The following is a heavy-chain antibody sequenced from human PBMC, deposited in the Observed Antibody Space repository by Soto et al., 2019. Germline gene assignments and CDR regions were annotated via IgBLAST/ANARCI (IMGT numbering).Heavy chain of an antibody. CDR3: ARESKH. CDR1: GFTFSNYA. V-gene: IGHV3-23*01. J-gene: IGHJ4*02. CDR2: ITGSAGGT. Sequence: GSLRLSCAASGFTFSNYAMSWVRQAPGKGLEWVSTITGSAGGTYYADSMKGRFTISRDNSKSTLYLQMYSLRVEDTAVYYCARESKHWGQGTLVTVSS.